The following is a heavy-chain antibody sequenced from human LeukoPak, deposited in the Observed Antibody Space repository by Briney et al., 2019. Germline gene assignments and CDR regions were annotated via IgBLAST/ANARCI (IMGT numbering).Heavy chain of an antibody. CDR2: ISSSSSYI. CDR1: GFTFSAYT. D-gene: IGHD5-18*01. CDR3: ARDQGEYSYVGN. J-gene: IGHJ4*02. V-gene: IGHV3-21*01. Sequence: GGSLRLSCAASGFTFSAYTMSWVRQAPGQGLECVASISSSSSYIYYADSVKGRFTIFRENAKKSLYVQVIGLRAEDKAVYYCARDQGEYSYVGNWGQGTLVTVSS.